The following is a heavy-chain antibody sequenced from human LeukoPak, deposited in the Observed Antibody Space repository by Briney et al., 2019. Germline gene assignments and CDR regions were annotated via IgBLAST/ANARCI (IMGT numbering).Heavy chain of an antibody. J-gene: IGHJ1*01. CDR1: GYSFTSYW. CDR2: IYPGDSET. CDR3: ARHSYYYDNSGYYSSAEYFQL. V-gene: IGHV5-51*01. Sequence: GESLKISCKGSGYSFTSYWIGWVRQMPGKGLEWMGIIYPGDSETRYSPSFQGQVTISADKSLNTAYLQWSRLKASDTDMYYCARHSYYYDNSGYYSSAEYFQLWGQGTLVTVSS. D-gene: IGHD3-22*01.